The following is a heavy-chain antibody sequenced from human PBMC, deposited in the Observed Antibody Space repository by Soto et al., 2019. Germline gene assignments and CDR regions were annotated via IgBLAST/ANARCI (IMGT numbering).Heavy chain of an antibody. CDR1: GGSISSYY. D-gene: IGHD5-18*01. CDR3: AGDTAMGYYYYYGMDV. J-gene: IGHJ6*02. Sequence: PSETLSLTCTVSGGSISSYYWSWIRQPPGKGLEWIGYIYYSGSTNYNPSLKSRVTISVDTSKNQFSLKLSSVTAADTAVCYCAGDTAMGYYYYYGMDVWGQGTTVTVSS. CDR2: IYYSGST. V-gene: IGHV4-59*01.